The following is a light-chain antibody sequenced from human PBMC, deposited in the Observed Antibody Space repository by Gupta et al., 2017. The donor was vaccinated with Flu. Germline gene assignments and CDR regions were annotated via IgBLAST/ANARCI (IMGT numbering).Light chain of an antibody. Sequence: TQTSLSSPVSVGQPASMSCTSSESLVHKNGNTCLSWLQQRPGQPPRLLFYHISHPSSGVPDRFTATGAGTHFTLEISRVEPDDVGIYYCMQLTHFPRTFGQGTKVDI. CDR1: ESLVHKNGNTC. J-gene: IGKJ1*01. CDR2: HIS. CDR3: MQLTHFPRT. V-gene: IGKV2-24*01.